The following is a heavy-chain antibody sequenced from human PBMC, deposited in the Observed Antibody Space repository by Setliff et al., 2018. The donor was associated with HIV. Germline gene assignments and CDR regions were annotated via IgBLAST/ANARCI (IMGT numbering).Heavy chain of an antibody. CDR2: TFYSGST. CDR1: GGSITTNNYY. D-gene: IGHD3-3*01. J-gene: IGHJ3*02. Sequence: PSETLSLTCTVTGGSITTNNYYWGWLRQSPGKGLQCIGTTFYSGSTYYNPSLKSRVTISLDTSNNYFSLTLTSVTAADKALYFCATYLSDNYLDGAFDIWGRGTMVTVSS. V-gene: IGHV4-39*02. CDR3: ATYLSDNYLDGAFDI.